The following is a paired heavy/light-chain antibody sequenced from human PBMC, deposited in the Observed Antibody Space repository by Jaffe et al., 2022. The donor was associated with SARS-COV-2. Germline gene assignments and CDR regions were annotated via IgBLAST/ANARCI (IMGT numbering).Heavy chain of an antibody. CDR2: LNPYSGGT. Sequence: QVQLLQSGAEVKEPGASVKVSCKTSGYTFSVYQIHWVRQAPGQGLEWMGRLNPYSGGTDYAQKSQGRVTMTWDTSISTAYMELSSLTSDDTAVYYCVRDLWSYQMDVWGQGTTVTVSS. D-gene: IGHD3-16*01. CDR1: GYTFSVYQ. V-gene: IGHV1-2*06. J-gene: IGHJ6*02. CDR3: VRDLWSYQMDV.
Light chain of an antibody. CDR2: KIS. J-gene: IGKJ1*01. V-gene: IGKV2-24*01. Sequence: DIVMTQTPLSSPVTLGQPASISCRSSQSLVLSDGNTYLSWLQKRPGQPPRLLIYKISNRFSGVPDRFSGSGAGTDFTLNISRVEAEDVGIYYCMQATQFPWTFGQGTKVEIK. CDR1: QSLVLSDGNTY. CDR3: MQATQFPWT.